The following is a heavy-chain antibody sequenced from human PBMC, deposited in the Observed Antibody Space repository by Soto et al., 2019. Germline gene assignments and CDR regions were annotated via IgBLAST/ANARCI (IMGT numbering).Heavy chain of an antibody. CDR3: ARDQDHLQRGCSSTSCYNYYYYGMDV. V-gene: IGHV1-46*01. CDR1: GYTFTSYY. CDR2: INPSGGST. J-gene: IGHJ6*02. Sequence: GASVKVSCKASGYTFTSYYMHWVRQAPGQGLEWMGIINPSGGSTSYAQKFQGRVTMTRDTSTSTVYMELSSLRSEDTAVYYCARDQDHLQRGCSSTSCYNYYYYGMDVWGQGTTVTVSS. D-gene: IGHD2-2*01.